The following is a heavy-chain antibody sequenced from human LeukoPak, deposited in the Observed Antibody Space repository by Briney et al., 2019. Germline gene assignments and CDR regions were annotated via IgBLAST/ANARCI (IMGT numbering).Heavy chain of an antibody. Sequence: SETLPLTCAVYGGSFSGYYWSWIRQPPGKGLEWIGEINHSGSTNYNPSLKSRVTMSVDTSKNQFSLKLSSVTAADTAVYYCARDRPGYCSSTSCHYYFDYWGQGTLVTVSS. CDR2: INHSGST. V-gene: IGHV4-34*01. CDR1: GGSFSGYY. J-gene: IGHJ4*02. D-gene: IGHD2-2*01. CDR3: ARDRPGYCSSTSCHYYFDY.